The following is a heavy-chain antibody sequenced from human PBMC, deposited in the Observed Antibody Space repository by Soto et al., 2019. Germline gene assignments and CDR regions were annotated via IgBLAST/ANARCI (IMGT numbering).Heavy chain of an antibody. CDR1: GGSVISGGYS. V-gene: IGHV4-30-2*01. J-gene: IGHJ5*02. CDR2: ISPSGSP. CDR3: ARGVLA. D-gene: IGHD2-8*01. Sequence: SETLPLTCSVSGGSVISGGYSWSWIRKPPGKGLEWIGFISPSGSPAYNPSLKSRVTISVDRSNNQISLELSSVTAADTAVYYCARGVLAWGPGTLVTVSS.